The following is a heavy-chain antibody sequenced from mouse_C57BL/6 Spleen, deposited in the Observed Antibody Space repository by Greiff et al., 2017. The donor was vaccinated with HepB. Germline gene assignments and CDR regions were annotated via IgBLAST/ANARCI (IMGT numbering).Heavy chain of an antibody. V-gene: IGHV1-78*01. Sequence: VKLMESDAELVKPGASVKISCKVSGYTFTDHTIHWMKQRPEQGLEWIGYIYPRDGSTKYNEKFKGKATLTADKSSSTAYMQLNSLTSEDSAVYFCAREDWDVGGYFDYWGQGTTLTVSS. CDR1: GYTFTDHT. J-gene: IGHJ2*01. CDR2: IYPRDGST. CDR3: AREDWDVGGYFDY. D-gene: IGHD4-1*01.